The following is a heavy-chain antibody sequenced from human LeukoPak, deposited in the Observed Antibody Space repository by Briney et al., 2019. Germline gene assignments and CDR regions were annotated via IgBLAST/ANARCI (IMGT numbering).Heavy chain of an antibody. Sequence: PGGSLRLSCAASGFTFSSYWMHWVRHAPGKGLVWVSRINSDGSSTSYADSVKGRFTISRDDAKNTLCLQMNSLRAEDTAVYYCALERGSSWYYFDYWGQGTLVTVSS. D-gene: IGHD6-13*01. CDR3: ALERGSSWYYFDY. CDR2: INSDGSST. V-gene: IGHV3-74*01. CDR1: GFTFSSYW. J-gene: IGHJ4*02.